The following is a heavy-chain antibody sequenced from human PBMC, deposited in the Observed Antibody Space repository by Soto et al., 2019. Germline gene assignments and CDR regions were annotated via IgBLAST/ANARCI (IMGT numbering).Heavy chain of an antibody. Sequence: EVHLVESGGGSVQPGGSLKLSCAGSGFAFSSYWIHWVRQVPGKGLVWGSRINGDGSTTSYADSVRGRFTISRDNAKDTLYLQMNSLRAEDTALYYCARVGQGRYYFEYWGQGTLVTVSS. CDR1: GFAFSSYW. V-gene: IGHV3-74*01. CDR2: INGDGSTT. CDR3: ARVGQGRYYFEY. J-gene: IGHJ4*02.